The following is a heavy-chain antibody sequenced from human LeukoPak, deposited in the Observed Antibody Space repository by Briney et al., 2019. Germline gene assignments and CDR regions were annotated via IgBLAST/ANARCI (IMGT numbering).Heavy chain of an antibody. J-gene: IGHJ6*02. CDR3: ARVSSSGWFDAYYYYGMDG. D-gene: IGHD6-19*01. CDR1: GYIFTSYG. V-gene: IGHV1-18*01. CDR2: ISAYNGNT. Sequence: ASVKVSCKASGYIFTSYGISWVRQAPGQGLEWMGWISAYNGNTNYAQKLQGRVTMTTDTSTSTAYMELRSLRSDDTAVYYCARVSSSGWFDAYYYYGMDGWGQGTPVTVSS.